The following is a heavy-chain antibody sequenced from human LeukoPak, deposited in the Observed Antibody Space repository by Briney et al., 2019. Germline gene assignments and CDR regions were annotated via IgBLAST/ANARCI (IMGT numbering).Heavy chain of an antibody. CDR1: GGSIRSYY. V-gene: IGHV4-59*01. Sequence: SETLSLTCTISGGSIRSYYWSWIRQPPGKGLEWIGHIYHSGSTNYNPSLKSRVTTSVDTSKNQFSLKLSSVTAADTAVYYCARGSGSYYNGWFDPWGQGTLVTVSS. D-gene: IGHD3-10*01. J-gene: IGHJ5*02. CDR2: IYHSGST. CDR3: ARGSGSYYNGWFDP.